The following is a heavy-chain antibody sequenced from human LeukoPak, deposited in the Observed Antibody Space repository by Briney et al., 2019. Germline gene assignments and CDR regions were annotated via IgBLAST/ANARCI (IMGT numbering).Heavy chain of an antibody. CDR3: ASHSYGYNH. CDR2: IKQDGSDK. D-gene: IGHD3-16*01. Sequence: GGSLRLSWAASGLIITRYWMRWVRQTPGKGLECVANIKQDGSDKTYVDSVKCPFTIFRDNARHSLYLQMTTLRAEDTAVYYCASHSYGYNHWGQGTLVIVSS. J-gene: IGHJ5*02. CDR1: GLIITRYW. V-gene: IGHV3-7*01.